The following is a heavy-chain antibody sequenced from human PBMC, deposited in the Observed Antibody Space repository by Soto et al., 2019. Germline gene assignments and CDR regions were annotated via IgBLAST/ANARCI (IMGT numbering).Heavy chain of an antibody. V-gene: IGHV4-39*01. Sequence: NPAETLSLTCTVSGDSISSSSCYWGWIRQPPGKGLEGIGHIFHTGATYQNPTLKSRLRMSVDTSKNQFSLNLSSVTATDTAVYYCARRRIVPTTKFDYWGQGTLVTVFS. CDR2: IFHTGAT. CDR1: GDSISSSSCY. D-gene: IGHD1-26*01. CDR3: ARRRIVPTTKFDY. J-gene: IGHJ4*02.